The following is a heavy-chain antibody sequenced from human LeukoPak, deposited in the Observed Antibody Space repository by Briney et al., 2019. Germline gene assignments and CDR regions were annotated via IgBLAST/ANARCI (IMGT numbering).Heavy chain of an antibody. V-gene: IGHV4-34*01. CDR2: INHSGST. CDR3: ARHGLHDYGGSPVDY. Sequence: SETLSLTCAVYGGSFSGYYWSWIRQPPGKGLEWIGEINHSGSTNYNSSLESRVTISVDTSKNQFSLKLSSVTAADTAVYYCARHGLHDYGGSPVDYWGQGTLVTASS. J-gene: IGHJ4*02. D-gene: IGHD4-23*01. CDR1: GGSFSGYY.